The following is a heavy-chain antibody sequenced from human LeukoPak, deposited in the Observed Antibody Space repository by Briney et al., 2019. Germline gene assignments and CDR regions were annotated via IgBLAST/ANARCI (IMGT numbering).Heavy chain of an antibody. Sequence: GGSLRLSCAASGFTFSSYWMSWVRQAPGKGLEWVANIKQDGSVKYFVDSVKGRFTISRDNVKNSLYLQMNSLRVEDTAVYYYARGLGAPDHWGQGTLVTVSS. D-gene: IGHD1-26*01. J-gene: IGHJ4*02. V-gene: IGHV3-7*03. CDR3: ARGLGAPDH. CDR2: IKQDGSVK. CDR1: GFTFSSYW.